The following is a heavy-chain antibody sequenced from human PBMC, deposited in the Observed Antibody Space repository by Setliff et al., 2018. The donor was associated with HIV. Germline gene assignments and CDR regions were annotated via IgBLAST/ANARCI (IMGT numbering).Heavy chain of an antibody. CDR1: GFLFNRYS. CDR3: AREVLRGGDDAFGL. V-gene: IGHV3-21*01. CDR2: ISNSSRYY. D-gene: IGHD3-10*01. J-gene: IGHJ3*01. Sequence: PGGSLRHSCSASGFLFNRYSLNWVRQAPGRGPEWVASISNSSRYYWVKARYGDSVRGRFTISGDYAKNSVYLQMNSLRVEDSAVYYCAREVLRGGDDAFGLWGRGTVVTVSS.